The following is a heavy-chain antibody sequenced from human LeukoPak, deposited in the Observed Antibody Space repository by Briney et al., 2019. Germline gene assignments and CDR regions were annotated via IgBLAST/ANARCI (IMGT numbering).Heavy chain of an antibody. CDR3: GGDRTLHQEPMKSRFNITRHIYKHMLHIPMRSLRPEHSAVYHCAKVNSLARCYFFS. Sequence: GGSLRLSCAASGLSFSSDAMGWVRQGPGKGLEWVSVNRGNGDSTNYADSAKGQFTITRANYKTKLSLHLQMKRPENRDAIAGGGDRTLHQEPMKSRFNITRHIYKHMLHIPMRSLRPEHSAVYHCAKVNSLARCYFFSWGQGALVSVS. CDR1: GLSFSSDA. CDR2: NRGNGDST. V-gene: IGHV3-23*01. D-gene: IGHD2-21*01. J-gene: IGHJ4*02.